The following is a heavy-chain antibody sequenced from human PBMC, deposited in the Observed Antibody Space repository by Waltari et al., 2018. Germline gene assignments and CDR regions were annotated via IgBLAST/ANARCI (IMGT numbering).Heavy chain of an antibody. Sequence: EVQLLESGGGLVQPGGSLRLSCAASGFTFISYAMTWVRQAPGKGLEWVSSISGPALTTFYADSVKGRFSVSRDNSKNTLYLQINGLRADDTAVYYCAKAGGIAAAEFQFDFWGRGTLVTGSS. CDR2: ISGPALTT. J-gene: IGHJ4*02. V-gene: IGHV3-23*01. CDR3: AKAGGIAAAEFQFDF. CDR1: GFTFISYA. D-gene: IGHD6-13*01.